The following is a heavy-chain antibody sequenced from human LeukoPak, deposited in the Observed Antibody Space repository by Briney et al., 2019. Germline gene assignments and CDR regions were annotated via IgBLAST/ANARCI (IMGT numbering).Heavy chain of an antibody. CDR1: GFTFSDYY. CDR2: ISSSGSTI. CDR3: TLAILTGYYPYGMDV. D-gene: IGHD3-9*01. V-gene: IGHV3-11*01. Sequence: PGGSLRLSRAASGFTFSDYYMSWIRQAPGKGLEWVSYISSSGSTIYYADSVKGRFTISRDNAKNSLYLQMNSLRAEDTAVYYCTLAILTGYYPYGMDVWGQGTTVTVSS. J-gene: IGHJ6*02.